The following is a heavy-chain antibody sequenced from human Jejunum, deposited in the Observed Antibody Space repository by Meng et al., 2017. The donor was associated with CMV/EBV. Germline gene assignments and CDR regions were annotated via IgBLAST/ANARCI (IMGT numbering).Heavy chain of an antibody. CDR2: ITSDSTYI. CDR3: ARAGLYGSGLGY. V-gene: IGHV3-21*01. Sequence: GFTFRSYSMNWVRQAPGKGLEWVSSITSDSTYIYYADSVKGRFTISRDNAKNSLYLQMNSLRAEDTAVYYCARAGLYGSGLGYWGQGTLVTVSS. D-gene: IGHD6-19*01. CDR1: GFTFRSYS. J-gene: IGHJ4*01.